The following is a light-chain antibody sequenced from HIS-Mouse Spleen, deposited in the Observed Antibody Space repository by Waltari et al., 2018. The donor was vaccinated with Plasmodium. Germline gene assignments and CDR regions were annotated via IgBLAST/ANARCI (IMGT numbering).Light chain of an antibody. J-gene: IGKJ1*01. V-gene: IGKV3-15*01. CDR1: QSVSST. CDR3: QQYNNWPAWT. Sequence: EIVMTQSPATLSVSPGERATLSCRASQSVSSTLACYQQNPGQAPRLLIYGASTRATSIPARFSGSGSGTEFTLTISSLQSEDFAVYYCQQYNNWPAWTFGQGTKVEIK. CDR2: GAS.